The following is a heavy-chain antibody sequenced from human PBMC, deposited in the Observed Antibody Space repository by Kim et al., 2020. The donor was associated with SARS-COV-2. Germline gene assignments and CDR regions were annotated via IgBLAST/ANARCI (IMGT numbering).Heavy chain of an antibody. J-gene: IGHJ4*02. Sequence: KTDGGTTDYTAPVKGRFTISRDESKNTLYLQMNSLLTEDTAVYFCTTYDYWGQGTLVTVSS. V-gene: IGHV3-15*01. CDR2: KTDGGTT. CDR3: TTYDY.